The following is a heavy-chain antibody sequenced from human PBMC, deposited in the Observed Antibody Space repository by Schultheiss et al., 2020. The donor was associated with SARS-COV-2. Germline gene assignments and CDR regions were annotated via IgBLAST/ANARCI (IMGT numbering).Heavy chain of an antibody. Sequence: GGSLRLSCAASGFTFSSYAMSWVRQAPGKGLEWVSAISGSGGSTYYADSVKGRFTISRDNSKNTLYLQMNSLRAEDTAVYYCARRVLRLTGDEGFDYWGQGTLVTVSS. D-gene: IGHD4/OR15-4a*01. CDR2: ISGSGGST. J-gene: IGHJ4*02. CDR1: GFTFSSYA. V-gene: IGHV3-23*01. CDR3: ARRVLRLTGDEGFDY.